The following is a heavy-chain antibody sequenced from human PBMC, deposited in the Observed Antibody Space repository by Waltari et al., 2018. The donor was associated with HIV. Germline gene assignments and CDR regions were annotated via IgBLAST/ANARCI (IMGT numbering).Heavy chain of an antibody. V-gene: IGHV3-23*01. D-gene: IGHD5-12*01. Sequence: EVQLLESGGGLVQPGVSLRLSCAASGLTLRNNAMNWVRQAPGKGLEWVSGISGSGTDRYYAGSVKGRFTISRDNSKNNLFLQMNSLRAEDTAVYYCTGGFTHVSDYWGQGTLVTVSS. CDR3: TGGFTHVSDY. J-gene: IGHJ4*02. CDR2: ISGSGTDR. CDR1: GLTLRNNA.